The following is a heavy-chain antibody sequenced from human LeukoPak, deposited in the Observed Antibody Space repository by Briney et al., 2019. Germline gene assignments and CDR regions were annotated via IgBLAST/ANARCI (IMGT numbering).Heavy chain of an antibody. V-gene: IGHV1-18*04. Sequence: ASVKVSCKASGYTFTNYGISWVRQAPGKGLEWMSWISANNGETRDAQNFKGRVTMTTDTSTTTAYMELGSLRSDDTAVYYCARVSPSAHQLLSSDYWGQGTQVTVSS. CDR3: ARVSPSAHQLLSSDY. CDR2: ISANNGET. CDR1: GYTFTNYG. J-gene: IGHJ4*02. D-gene: IGHD2-2*01.